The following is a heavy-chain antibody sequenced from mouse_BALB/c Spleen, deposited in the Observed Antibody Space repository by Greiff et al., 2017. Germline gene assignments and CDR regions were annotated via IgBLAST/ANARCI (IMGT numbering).Heavy chain of an antibody. CDR3: ARGYGSSSYAMDY. Sequence: EVKLVESGGGLVKPGGSLKLSCAASGFTFSSYAMSWVRQTPEKRLEWVASISSGGSTYYPDSVKGRFTISRDNARNILYLQMSSLRSEDTAMYYCARGYGSSSYAMDYWGQGTSVTVSS. D-gene: IGHD1-1*01. CDR2: ISSGGST. V-gene: IGHV5-6-5*01. J-gene: IGHJ4*01. CDR1: GFTFSSYA.